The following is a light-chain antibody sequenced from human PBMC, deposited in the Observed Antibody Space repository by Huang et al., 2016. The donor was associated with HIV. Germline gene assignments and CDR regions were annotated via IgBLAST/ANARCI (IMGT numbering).Light chain of an antibody. V-gene: IGKV2-28*01. CDR2: LGS. CDR3: MQAIQPPHT. Sequence: DIVMTLSPVSLPVTPGEPASISCRSSHSLLQSNGYKYLDWYRQKSGQSPQLLIYLGSNRASGVPDRFSGSGSGTDGTLKISRVEAEDVGVYYCMQAIQPPHTFGQGTKLGIK. CDR1: HSLLQSNGYKY. J-gene: IGKJ2*01.